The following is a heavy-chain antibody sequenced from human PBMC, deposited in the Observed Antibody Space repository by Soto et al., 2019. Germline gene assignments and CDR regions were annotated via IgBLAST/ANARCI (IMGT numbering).Heavy chain of an antibody. V-gene: IGHV4-39*01. CDR3: ARLGAYYQSLDP. D-gene: IGHD3-22*01. Sequence: SETLSLTCSVSGGFVSSSSYSWGWIRQAPGKGLEWIGTMYSSENTYYNPSLLSRVTISVDTSKNEFSLRLSSVTAADTAVYYCARLGAYYQSLDPWGQGILVTVSS. CDR2: MYSSENT. J-gene: IGHJ5*02. CDR1: GGFVSSSSYS.